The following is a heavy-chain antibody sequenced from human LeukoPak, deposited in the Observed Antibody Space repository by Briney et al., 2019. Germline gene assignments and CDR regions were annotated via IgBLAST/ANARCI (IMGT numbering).Heavy chain of an antibody. Sequence: GGSLRLSCAASGFTFSSYAMSWVRQAPGKGLEWVSAISGSGGSTYYADSVKGRFTISRDNSKNTLYLQMNSLRAEDTAVYYCAKVGARVPAARGAFDIWGQGTMVTVSS. CDR3: AKVGARVPAARGAFDI. J-gene: IGHJ3*02. CDR1: GFTFSSYA. CDR2: ISGSGGST. V-gene: IGHV3-23*01. D-gene: IGHD2-2*01.